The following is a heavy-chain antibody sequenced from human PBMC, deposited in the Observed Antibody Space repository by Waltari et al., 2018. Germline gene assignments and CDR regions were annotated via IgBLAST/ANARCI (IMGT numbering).Heavy chain of an antibody. CDR2: MYSGSRT. V-gene: IGHV3-53*01. J-gene: IGHJ5*02. CDR1: GFTVSSNY. CDR3: ARVRYAWNFDFWSGAYNWFDP. D-gene: IGHD3-3*01. Sequence: EVQLVESGGGLIQPGGSLRLSCAASGFTVSSNYMSWVRQAPGKGLDLVAVMYSGSRTYDADAGKGRFTISRDNSKNTLCRQMNSLRAEDTAVYYCARVRYAWNFDFWSGAYNWFDPWGQGTLVTVSS.